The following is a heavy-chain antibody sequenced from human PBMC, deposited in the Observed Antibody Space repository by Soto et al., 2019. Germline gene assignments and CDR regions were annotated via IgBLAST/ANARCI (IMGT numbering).Heavy chain of an antibody. CDR3: ARSYCSGGSCYSENWFDP. CDR2: IIPIFGTA. V-gene: IGHV1-69*12. J-gene: IGHJ5*02. D-gene: IGHD2-15*01. Sequence: QVQLVQSGAEVKKPGSSVKVSCKASGGTFSSYAISWVRQAPGQGLEWMGGIIPIFGTANYAQKFQGRVTITADESTSTDYMGRSSLRSEDTAVYYCARSYCSGGSCYSENWFDPWGQGTLVTVSS. CDR1: GGTFSSYA.